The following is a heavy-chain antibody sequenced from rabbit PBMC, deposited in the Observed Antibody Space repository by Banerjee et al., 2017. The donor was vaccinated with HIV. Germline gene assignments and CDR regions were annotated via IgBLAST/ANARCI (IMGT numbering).Heavy chain of an antibody. Sequence: QEQLEESGGDLVKPGASLTLTCTASGFSFSSNAMCWVRQAPGKGLEWIGYIYTGSGSTDYANWVNGRFTISKTSSTTVTLQMTSLTAADTATYFCARGGYDFDLWGPGTLVTVS. D-gene: IGHD1-1*01. CDR3: ARGGYDFDL. CDR2: IYTGSGST. J-gene: IGHJ4*01. V-gene: IGHV1S45*01. CDR1: GFSFSSNA.